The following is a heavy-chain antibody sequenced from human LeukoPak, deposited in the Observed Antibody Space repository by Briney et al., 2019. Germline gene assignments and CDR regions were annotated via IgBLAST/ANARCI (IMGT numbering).Heavy chain of an antibody. D-gene: IGHD3-10*01. Sequence: SETLSLTCTVSGGSISSYYWSWVRQPPGKGLEWVGYIYYSGSTNYNPSLKSRVTISVDTSKNQFSLKLSSVTAADTAVYYCARVRRGSGSTYYFDYWGQGTLVTVSS. CDR1: GGSISSYY. CDR2: IYYSGST. V-gene: IGHV4-59*01. CDR3: ARVRRGSGSTYYFDY. J-gene: IGHJ4*02.